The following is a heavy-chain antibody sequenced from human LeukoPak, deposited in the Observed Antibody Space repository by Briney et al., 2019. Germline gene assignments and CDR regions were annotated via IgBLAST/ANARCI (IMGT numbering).Heavy chain of an antibody. CDR3: VRGVTRAVSVVVATAVFNYYLDV. D-gene: IGHD2-21*02. V-gene: IGHV1-8*03. CDR1: GYTLTTYD. J-gene: IGHJ6*04. CDR2: INAKSGNT. Sequence: ASVKVSCKASGYTLTTYDVNWVRQATGQGLEWMGWINAKSGNTVYSENFQGRITITWNASIGTAYMELSSLRSEDTAVYYCVRGVTRAVSVVVATAVFNYYLDVWGKGTTVTVSS.